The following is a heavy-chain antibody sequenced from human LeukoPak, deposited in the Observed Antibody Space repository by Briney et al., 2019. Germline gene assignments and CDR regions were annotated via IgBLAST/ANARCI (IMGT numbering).Heavy chain of an antibody. V-gene: IGHV1-18*01. Sequence: ASVKVSCKTSGYTFTNYDISWVRQTPGQGLEWMGWISAYNGNTNYAQKFQGRVTITTDISTSTAYMELRSLRSDDTAVYYGTNIGRTYLHRETFDIWGQGTTVTVSS. CDR1: GYTFTNYD. J-gene: IGHJ3*02. CDR3: TNIGRTYLHRETFDI. CDR2: ISAYNGNT. D-gene: IGHD1-14*01.